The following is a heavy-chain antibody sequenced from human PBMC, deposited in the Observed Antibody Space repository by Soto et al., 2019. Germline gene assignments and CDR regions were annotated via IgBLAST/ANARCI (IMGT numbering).Heavy chain of an antibody. V-gene: IGHV4-61*02. CDR3: ASQDYDKSVYYFDY. D-gene: IGHD3-22*01. J-gene: IGHJ4*02. CDR2: IYNGGIP. Sequence: KPSETLSLTCTVSGGPLSSGSYYWSWIRQPAGKGLEWIGRIYNGGIPLIHPSLESRVALSLDTSKNQFSLTLSSVTAADTAIYYCASQDYDKSVYYFDYWGRGTLVTVSS. CDR1: GGPLSSGSYY.